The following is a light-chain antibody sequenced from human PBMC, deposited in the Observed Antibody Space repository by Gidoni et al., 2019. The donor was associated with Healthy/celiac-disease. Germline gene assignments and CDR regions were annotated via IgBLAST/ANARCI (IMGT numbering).Light chain of an antibody. CDR1: SSNIGAGYD. CDR2: GNS. CDR3: QSYDSSLSGV. V-gene: IGLV1-40*01. Sequence: QSVLTQPPSVPRAPGQRVTISCTGSSSNIGAGYDVHWYQQLPGTATTLLIYGNSNRPSGVPDRFSGSKSGTSASLAITGLQAEDEADYYCQSYDSSLSGVFGGGTKLTVL. J-gene: IGLJ3*02.